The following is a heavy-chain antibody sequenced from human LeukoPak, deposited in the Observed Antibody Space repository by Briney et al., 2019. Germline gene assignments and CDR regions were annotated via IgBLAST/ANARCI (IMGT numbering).Heavy chain of an antibody. CDR3: AKDSYYDSSGYYGLDFDY. CDR1: GFTFDDYA. Sequence: GGSLRLSCAASGFTFDDYAMHWVRHAPGKGLEWVSGISWNSGSIGYADSVKGRFTISRDNAKNSLYLQMNSLRAEDTALYYCAKDSYYDSSGYYGLDFDYWGQGTQVTVSS. J-gene: IGHJ4*02. V-gene: IGHV3-9*01. CDR2: ISWNSGSI. D-gene: IGHD3-22*01.